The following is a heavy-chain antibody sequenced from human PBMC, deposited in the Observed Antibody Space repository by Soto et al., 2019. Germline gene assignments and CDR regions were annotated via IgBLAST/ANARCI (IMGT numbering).Heavy chain of an antibody. CDR1: GYTFTGYY. CDR3: ARDRGGGSYGMGV. Sequence: ASVKVSCKASGYTFTGYYMHWVRQAPGQGLEWMGWINPNSGDTNSAQKFQGRVTMTRDTSISTAYMELSRLRSDDTAVYSCARDRGGGSYGMGVWGQGTTVTV. D-gene: IGHD6-25*01. CDR2: INPNSGDT. V-gene: IGHV1-2*02. J-gene: IGHJ6*02.